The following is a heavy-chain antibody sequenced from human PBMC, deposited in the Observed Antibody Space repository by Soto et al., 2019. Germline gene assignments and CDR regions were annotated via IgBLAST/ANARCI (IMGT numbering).Heavy chain of an antibody. CDR2: IWYDGSNK. Sequence: PVGSLRLSCAASGFTFSSYGMHWVRQAPGKGLEWVAVIWYDGSNKYYADSVKGRFTISRDNSKNTLYLQMNSLRAEDTAVYYCARDGFNYCSSTSCYSPLYYYYGMDVWGQGTTVTVSS. D-gene: IGHD2-2*01. CDR1: GFTFSSYG. V-gene: IGHV3-33*01. CDR3: ARDGFNYCSSTSCYSPLYYYYGMDV. J-gene: IGHJ6*02.